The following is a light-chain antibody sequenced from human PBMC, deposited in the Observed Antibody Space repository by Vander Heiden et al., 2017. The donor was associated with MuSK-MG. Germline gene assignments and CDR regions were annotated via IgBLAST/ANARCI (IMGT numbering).Light chain of an antibody. CDR3: SSYTSTSTVV. CDR2: GVY. J-gene: IGLJ2*01. CDR1: SGDIGGYNY. V-gene: IGLV2-14*03. Sequence: GSPGQSITISCPGTSGDIGGYNYVSWYQHHPGKAPKLVMEGVYNRPSGVSYRFAGSKSGNTAALTISGLQADDEADYDWSSYTSTSTVVFGGGTKLTVL.